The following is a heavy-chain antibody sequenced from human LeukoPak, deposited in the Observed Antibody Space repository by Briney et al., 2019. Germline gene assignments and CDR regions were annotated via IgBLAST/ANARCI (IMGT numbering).Heavy chain of an antibody. D-gene: IGHD6-25*01. J-gene: IGHJ6*03. Sequence: GGSLRLSCAASGFTFSSYWMTWVRQAPGKGLEWVANINQDGSEKYYVDSAKGRFTISRDNAKNSLYLQMNSLRAEDTAVYYCASFAAGGSYYYYMDVWGKGTTVTVSS. CDR3: ASFAAGGSYYYYMDV. CDR2: INQDGSEK. CDR1: GFTFSSYW. V-gene: IGHV3-7*01.